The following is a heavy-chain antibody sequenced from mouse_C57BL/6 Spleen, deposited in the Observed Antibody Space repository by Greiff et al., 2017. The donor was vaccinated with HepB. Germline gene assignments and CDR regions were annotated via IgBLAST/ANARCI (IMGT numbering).Heavy chain of an antibody. CDR1: GYTFTSYW. CDR2: IYPSDSET. J-gene: IGHJ2*01. Sequence: QVQLKQPGAELVRPGSSVKLSCKASGYTFTSYWMDWVKQRPGQGLEWIGNIYPSDSETHYNQKFKDKATLTVDKSSSTAYMQLSSLTSEDSAVYYCAREVEDYFDYWGQGTTLTVSS. D-gene: IGHD1-1*01. CDR3: AREVEDYFDY. V-gene: IGHV1-61*01.